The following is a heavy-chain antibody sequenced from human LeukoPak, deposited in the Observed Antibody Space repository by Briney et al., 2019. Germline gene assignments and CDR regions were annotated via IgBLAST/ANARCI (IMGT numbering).Heavy chain of an antibody. CDR3: ARATRSRDGYNYIPYFDY. V-gene: IGHV4-59*01. CDR1: GGSISSYY. D-gene: IGHD5-24*01. Sequence: SETLSLTCTVSGGSISSYYWSWIRQPPGKGLEWIGYIYYSGSTNYNPSLKSRVTISVDTSKNQFSLKLSSVTAADTAVYYCARATRSRDGYNYIPYFDYWGQGTLVTVSP. J-gene: IGHJ4*02. CDR2: IYYSGST.